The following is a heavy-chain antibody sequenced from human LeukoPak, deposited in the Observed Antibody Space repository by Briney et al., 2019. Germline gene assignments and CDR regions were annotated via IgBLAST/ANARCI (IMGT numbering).Heavy chain of an antibody. J-gene: IGHJ4*02. CDR3: AREGDTANVDY. V-gene: IGHV1-69*01. CDR2: IIPIFGTA. CDR1: GGTFSSYA. D-gene: IGHD5-18*01. Sequence: ASVKVSCKAPGGTFSSYAISWVRQAPGQGLEWMGGIIPIFGTANYAQKFQGRVTITADESTSTAYMELSSLRSEDTAVYYCAREGDTANVDYWGQGTLVAVSS.